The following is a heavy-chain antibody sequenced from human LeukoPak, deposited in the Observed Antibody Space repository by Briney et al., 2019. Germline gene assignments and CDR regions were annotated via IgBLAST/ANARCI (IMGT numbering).Heavy chain of an antibody. CDR3: VRDWGYDSSGYWQKYFDT. CDR1: GFTFTTFW. Sequence: PGGSLRLSCATSGFTFTTFWMHWVRQAPGKVLVCVSRINHDGSSTNYADSVKGRFTISRDNAKNTVYLQMNSLRAEDTAVYYCVRDWGYDSSGYWQKYFDTWGQGTLVTVSS. D-gene: IGHD3-22*01. J-gene: IGHJ4*02. CDR2: INHDGSST. V-gene: IGHV3-74*01.